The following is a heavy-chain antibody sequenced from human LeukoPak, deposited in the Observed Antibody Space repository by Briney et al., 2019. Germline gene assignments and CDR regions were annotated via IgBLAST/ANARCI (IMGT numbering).Heavy chain of an antibody. CDR2: LSYGGSNK. V-gene: IGHV3-30-3*01. CDR1: GFTFSSYA. CDR3: ARDKRHLVVVTSPDSYFDY. Sequence: GGSLRLSCAASGFTFSSYAMHWVRHAPGKGLDWVAVLSYGGSNKYYADSVKGRFTISRDNSKNTLYLQMNSLRADDSAVYYCARDKRHLVVVTSPDSYFDYWGQGTLVSVSS. J-gene: IGHJ4*02. D-gene: IGHD2-21*02.